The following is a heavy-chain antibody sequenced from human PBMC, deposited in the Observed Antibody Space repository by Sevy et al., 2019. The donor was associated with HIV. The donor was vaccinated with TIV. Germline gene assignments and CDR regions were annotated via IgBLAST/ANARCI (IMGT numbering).Heavy chain of an antibody. V-gene: IGHV4-34*01. CDR3: ARAWGDPSYFDP. CDR1: GVSLTGYY. Sequence: SETLSLTCAVHGVSLTGYYWNWIRQSPGKGLEWIGEVSHSGRTKYNPSLEGRVTIELDTSKNQFSLTLDSLTVADTAVYYCARAWGDPSYFDPWGQGTLVTVSS. CDR2: VSHSGRT. D-gene: IGHD2-21*02. J-gene: IGHJ5*02.